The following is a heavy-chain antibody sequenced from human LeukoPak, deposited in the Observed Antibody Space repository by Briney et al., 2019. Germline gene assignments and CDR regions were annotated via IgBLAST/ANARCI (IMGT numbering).Heavy chain of an antibody. V-gene: IGHV3-30*04. CDR1: GFTFSSYA. CDR2: ISYDGSNK. Sequence: GRSLRLSCAASGFTFSSYAMHWVRQAPGKGLEWVAVISYDGSNKYYADSVKGRFTISRDNSKNTLYLQMNSLRAEDTAVYYCARVNCSGGSCYGYYYYYGMDVWGQGTTVTVSS. CDR3: ARVNCSGGSCYGYYYYYGMDV. J-gene: IGHJ6*02. D-gene: IGHD2-15*01.